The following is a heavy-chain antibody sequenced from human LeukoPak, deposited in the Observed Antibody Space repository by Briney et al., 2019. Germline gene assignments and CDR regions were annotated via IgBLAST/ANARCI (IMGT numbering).Heavy chain of an antibody. CDR3: ARRWFGESFFDY. V-gene: IGHV3-21*01. J-gene: IGHJ4*02. CDR1: GFTFSSYS. Sequence: GGSLRLSCAASGFTFSSYSMSWVRQAPGKGLEWVSSISSSSSYIYYADSVKGRFTISRDNAKNSLYLQMYSLRAEDTAVYYCARRWFGESFFDYWGQETLVTVSS. D-gene: IGHD3-10*01. CDR2: ISSSSSYI.